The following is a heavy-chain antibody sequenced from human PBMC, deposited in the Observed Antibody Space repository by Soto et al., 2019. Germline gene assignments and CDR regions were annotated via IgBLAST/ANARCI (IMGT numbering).Heavy chain of an antibody. J-gene: IGHJ6*02. V-gene: IGHV3-48*02. D-gene: IGHD6-13*01. CDR2: ISSSSSTI. CDR3: ARVLSLFLTEQQLVTSFYYYYGMDV. Sequence: PGGSLRLSCAASGFTFSSYSMNWVRQAPGKGLEWVSYISSSSSTIYYADSVKGRFTISRDNAKNSLYLQMNSLRDEDTAVYYCARVLSLFLTEQQLVTSFYYYYGMDVWGQGTTVTVSS. CDR1: GFTFSSYS.